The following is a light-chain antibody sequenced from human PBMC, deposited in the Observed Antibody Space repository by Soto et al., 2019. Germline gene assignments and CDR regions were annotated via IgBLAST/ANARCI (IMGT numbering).Light chain of an antibody. V-gene: IGKV1-39*01. CDR3: QQSYSPLAFT. CDR1: QTIRTY. Sequence: DLPMTQSPSSLSASVGDRVTITCRASQTIRTYLNWYQQKPGTAPTLLIFAASSLQTGVPSRFSGSGSGTDFTLTISSLPPEDFATYYCQQSYSPLAFTFGGGTKVESK. CDR2: AAS. J-gene: IGKJ4*01.